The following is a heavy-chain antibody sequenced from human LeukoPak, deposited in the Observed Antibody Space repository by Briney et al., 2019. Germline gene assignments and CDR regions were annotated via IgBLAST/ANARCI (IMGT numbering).Heavy chain of an antibody. D-gene: IGHD6-19*01. CDR2: ISYDESNT. CDR3: ALNRGSGWYFHY. J-gene: IGHJ4*02. CDR1: GFTFSSYA. V-gene: IGHV3-30*04. Sequence: GGSLRLSCAASGFTFSSYAMHWFRQAPGKGLKWVATISYDESNTYFADSVKGRFTISRDNSKNTLYLQMNSLRADDTPVYYCALNRGSGWYFHYWGQGTLVTVSS.